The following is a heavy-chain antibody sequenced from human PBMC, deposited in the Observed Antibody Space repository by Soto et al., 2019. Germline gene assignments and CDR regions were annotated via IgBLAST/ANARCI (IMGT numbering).Heavy chain of an antibody. J-gene: IGHJ6*02. V-gene: IGHV1-46*01. CDR2: INPSGGST. Sequence: ASVKVSCKASGYTFTSYYMHWVRQAPGQGLEWMGIINPSGGSTSYAQKFQGRVTMTEDTSTDTAYMELSSLRSEDTAVYYCATDGAALGYYYYGMDVWGQGTTVTVSS. D-gene: IGHD1-26*01. CDR3: ATDGAALGYYYYGMDV. CDR1: GYTFTSYY.